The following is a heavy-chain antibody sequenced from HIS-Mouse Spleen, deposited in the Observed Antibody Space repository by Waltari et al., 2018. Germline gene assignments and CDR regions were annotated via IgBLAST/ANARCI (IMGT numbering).Heavy chain of an antibody. Sequence: VVQPGRSLRLSCAASGFTFSSYAMHWVRQAPGKGLEWVAVISYDGSNKYYADSVKGRFTISRDNSKNTLYLQMNSLRAEDTAVYYCARVNGIAVAGTDAFDIWGQGTMVTVSS. V-gene: IGHV3-30-3*01. J-gene: IGHJ3*02. CDR1: GFTFSSYA. CDR3: ARVNGIAVAGTDAFDI. CDR2: ISYDGSNK. D-gene: IGHD6-19*01.